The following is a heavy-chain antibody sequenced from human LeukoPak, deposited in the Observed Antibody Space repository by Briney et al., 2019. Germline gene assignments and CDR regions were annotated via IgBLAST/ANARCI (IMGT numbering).Heavy chain of an antibody. Sequence: PGGSLRLSCAASGFTFSSYAMSWVRQAPGKGLEWVSAISGSGGSTYYADSVKGRFTISRDNSKNTLYLQMNSLRAEDTAVYYCAKVSYYDILTGYWDYWGQGTLVTVSS. V-gene: IGHV3-23*01. CDR2: ISGSGGST. CDR3: AKVSYYDILTGYWDY. CDR1: GFTFSSYA. D-gene: IGHD3-9*01. J-gene: IGHJ4*02.